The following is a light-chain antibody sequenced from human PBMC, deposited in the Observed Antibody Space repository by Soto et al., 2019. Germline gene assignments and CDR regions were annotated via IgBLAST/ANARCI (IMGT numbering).Light chain of an antibody. CDR3: QQYYSTLGT. CDR2: WAS. V-gene: IGKV4-1*01. J-gene: IGKJ4*01. Sequence: DIVMTQSPDSLAVSLGERATINCKSSQSVLYSSNNKNYLAWYQQKPGQPPKLLIYWASTRESGVPDRFSGSGSGTEFTLTISSLQAEDVADYYSQQYYSTLGTFGGGTKVEIK. CDR1: QSVLYSSNNKNY.